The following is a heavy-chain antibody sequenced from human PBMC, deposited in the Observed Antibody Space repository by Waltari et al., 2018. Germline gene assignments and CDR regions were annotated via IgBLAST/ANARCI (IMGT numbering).Heavy chain of an antibody. CDR3: ASLAAAAGAFDI. V-gene: IGHV5-51*03. CDR1: GNSFISYW. D-gene: IGHD6-25*01. CDR2: IYPGDSDT. Sequence: EVQLVQSGAEVKKSGESVKISGKGSGNSFISYWIGWVRQVPGKGLESMGIIYPGDSDTRYSPSFQGQVTMSVDKSIRTAYLQWSSLKASDTAMYYCASLAAAAGAFDIWGQGTMVTVSS. J-gene: IGHJ3*02.